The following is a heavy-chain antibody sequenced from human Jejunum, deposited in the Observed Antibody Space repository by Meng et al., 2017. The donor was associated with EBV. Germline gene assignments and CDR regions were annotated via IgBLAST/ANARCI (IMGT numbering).Heavy chain of an antibody. Sequence: VQLLQSGGGVKKPGASVKVSCKASGYTFTSYDINWVRQATGQGPEWMGWMSPNSGNTGYAQKFQGRVTMTRDTSISTAYMELSSLRSEDTAVYYCARGVAAGFDYWGQGTLVTVSS. CDR1: GYTFTSYD. CDR3: ARGVAAGFDY. V-gene: IGHV1-8*02. CDR2: MSPNSGNT. J-gene: IGHJ4*02. D-gene: IGHD6-13*01.